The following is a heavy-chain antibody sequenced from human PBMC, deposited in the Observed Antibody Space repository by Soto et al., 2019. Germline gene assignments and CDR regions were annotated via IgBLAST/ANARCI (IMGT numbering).Heavy chain of an antibody. CDR3: ARDGFGVRGLSYFDY. CDR1: GGSISSSNW. J-gene: IGHJ4*02. CDR2: IYHSGST. V-gene: IGHV4-4*02. D-gene: IGHD2-2*03. Sequence: QVQLQESGPGLVKPSGTLSLTCAVSGGSISSSNWWSWVRQPPGKGLEWIGEIYHSGSTDYNPSPKSRVTISVDKSKNQFSLKLSSVTAADTAVYYCARDGFGVRGLSYFDYWGQGTLVTVSS.